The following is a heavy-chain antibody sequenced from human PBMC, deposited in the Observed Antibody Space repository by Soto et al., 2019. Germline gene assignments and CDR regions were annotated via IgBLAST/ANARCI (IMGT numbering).Heavy chain of an antibody. CDR1: AFTFSNYG. D-gene: IGHD5-12*01. CDR3: AKENSGYET. J-gene: IGHJ4*02. Sequence: GGSLRLSCAASAFTFSNYGMSWVRQAPGKGLEWVSAISSGGGTFFADSVKGRFTVSRDNSKNTLYLLMNSLRAQDTAIYYCAKENSGYETWGQGTLVTVSP. CDR2: ISSGGGT. V-gene: IGHV3-23*01.